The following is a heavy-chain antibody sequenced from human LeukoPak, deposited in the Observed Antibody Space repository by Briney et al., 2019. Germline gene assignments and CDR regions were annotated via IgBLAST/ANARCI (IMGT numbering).Heavy chain of an antibody. V-gene: IGHV3-9*01. CDR1: GFTVLDHA. CDR3: IKDIRPGGMDV. CDR2: IGWSSGRI. D-gene: IGHD1-14*01. J-gene: IGHJ6*02. Sequence: GGSLRLSCVGSGFTVLDHAMHWVRQAPGKGLEWVSGIGWSSGRIDYADSVKGRFTSSRDNAKNSLYLQMNSLRAEDTAIYYCIKDIRPGGMDVWGQGITATVSS.